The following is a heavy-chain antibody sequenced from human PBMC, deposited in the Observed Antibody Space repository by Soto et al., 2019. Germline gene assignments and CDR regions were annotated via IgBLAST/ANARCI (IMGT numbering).Heavy chain of an antibody. Sequence: PGGSLRLSCAASGFTFSSYDMHWVRQATGKGLEWVSAIGTAGDTYYPGSVKGRFTISRENAKNSLYLQMNSLRAEDTAVYYCARTPDYYYRMDVWGQGTTVTVSS. D-gene: IGHD2-15*01. CDR1: GFTFSSYD. CDR3: ARTPDYYYRMDV. V-gene: IGHV3-13*01. CDR2: IGTAGDT. J-gene: IGHJ6*02.